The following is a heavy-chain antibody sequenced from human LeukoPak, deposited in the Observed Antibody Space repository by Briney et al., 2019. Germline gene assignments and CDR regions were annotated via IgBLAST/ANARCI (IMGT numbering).Heavy chain of an antibody. Sequence: ASVKVSCKASGYTFTSYDLNWVRQATGQGNEWMGWMNPNSGNTGYAQKFQGRVTMTRNTSISTAYMELSSLRSEDTAVYYCATVGGYGDYLFDPWGQGTLVTVSS. D-gene: IGHD4-17*01. CDR3: ATVGGYGDYLFDP. CDR2: MNPNSGNT. V-gene: IGHV1-8*01. CDR1: GYTFTSYD. J-gene: IGHJ5*02.